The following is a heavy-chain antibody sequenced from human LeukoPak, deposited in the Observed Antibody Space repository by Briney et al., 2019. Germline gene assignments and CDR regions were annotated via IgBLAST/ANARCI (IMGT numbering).Heavy chain of an antibody. CDR2: IYSGGST. D-gene: IGHD4-17*01. Sequence: GGSLRLSCAASGFTVSSNYMSWVRQAPGKGLGWVSVIYSGGSTYYADSVKGRFTISRDNSKNTLYLQMNSLRAEDTAVYYCARKKATTEDGMDVWGQGTTVTVSS. V-gene: IGHV3-66*01. J-gene: IGHJ6*02. CDR1: GFTVSSNY. CDR3: ARKKATTEDGMDV.